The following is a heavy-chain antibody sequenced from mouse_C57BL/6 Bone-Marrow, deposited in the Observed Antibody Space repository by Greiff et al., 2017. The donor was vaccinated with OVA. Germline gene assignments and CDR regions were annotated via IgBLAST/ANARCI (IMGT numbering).Heavy chain of an antibody. Sequence: VQLQQSGPELVKPGASVKISCKASGYTFTDYYMNWVKQSHGKSLEWIGDINPNNGGTSYNQKFKGKATLTVDKSSSTAYMELRSLTSEDSAVYYCARVYYYGEAYWGQGTLVTVSA. CDR2: INPNNGGT. V-gene: IGHV1-26*01. CDR1: GYTFTDYY. J-gene: IGHJ3*01. D-gene: IGHD1-1*01. CDR3: ARVYYYGEAY.